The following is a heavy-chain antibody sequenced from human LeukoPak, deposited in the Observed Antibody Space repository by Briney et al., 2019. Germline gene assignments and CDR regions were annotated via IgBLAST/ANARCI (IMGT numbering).Heavy chain of an antibody. CDR1: GYAFTAYF. CDR3: ARKESGSYFVVY. Sequence: ASVKVSCKASGYAFTAYFMHWVRQAPGQGLEWMGRINPNTGDTISAQKLQGRVTMTRDTSISTVDMELARLRSDDTAVYYCARKESGSYFVVYWGQGTLVTVSS. D-gene: IGHD1-26*01. V-gene: IGHV1-2*06. CDR2: INPNTGDT. J-gene: IGHJ4*02.